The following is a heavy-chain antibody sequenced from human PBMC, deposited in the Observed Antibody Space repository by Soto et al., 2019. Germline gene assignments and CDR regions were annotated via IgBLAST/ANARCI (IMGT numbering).Heavy chain of an antibody. D-gene: IGHD3-22*01. Sequence: SETLSLTCTASGDSIRSYYWSWIRQPPGKGLEWIGYIYDSGSTNYNPSLKSRVTISVDTSKSQFSLKLSSVTAADTAVYYCARDRAYYESSGLYFDYWGQGTLVTVSS. CDR2: IYDSGST. CDR1: GDSIRSYY. CDR3: ARDRAYYESSGLYFDY. J-gene: IGHJ4*02. V-gene: IGHV4-59*01.